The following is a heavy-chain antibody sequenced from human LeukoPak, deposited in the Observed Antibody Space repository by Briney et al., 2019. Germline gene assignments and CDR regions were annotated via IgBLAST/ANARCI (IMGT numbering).Heavy chain of an antibody. J-gene: IGHJ4*02. CDR3: GNQCSGGICPEN. CDR2: IGQDGSVK. D-gene: IGHD2-15*01. Sequence: PGGSLRLSCAASGFRFTSYWMTWVRQAPGKGLEWVGNIGQDGSVKNYADSVKGRFTIFRDNAKNSVFLQMNSLRAEDTAFYYCGNQCSGGICPENWGRGTLVTVSS. V-gene: IGHV3-7*01. CDR1: GFRFTSYW.